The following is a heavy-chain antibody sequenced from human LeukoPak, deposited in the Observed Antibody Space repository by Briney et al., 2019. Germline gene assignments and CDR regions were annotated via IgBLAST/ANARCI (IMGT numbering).Heavy chain of an antibody. D-gene: IGHD3-22*01. CDR1: GGIFSSYA. Sequence: ASVKVSCKASGGIFSSYAISWVRQAPGQGLEWMGSIIPILGIANYAQKFQGRVTITADKSTSTAYMELSSLRSEDTAVYYCARGNYYDSNVWGSYYYDMDVWGQGTSVTVSS. J-gene: IGHJ6*02. CDR2: IIPILGIA. V-gene: IGHV1-69*04. CDR3: ARGNYYDSNVWGSYYYDMDV.